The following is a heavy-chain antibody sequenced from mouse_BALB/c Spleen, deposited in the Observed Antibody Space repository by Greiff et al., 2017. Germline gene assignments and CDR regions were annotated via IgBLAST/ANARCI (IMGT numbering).Heavy chain of an antibody. CDR2: ISSGGGST. V-gene: IGHV5-12-1*01. J-gene: IGHJ2*01. CDR3: ARPYYYGSSYYFDY. CDR1: GFAFSSYD. D-gene: IGHD1-1*01. Sequence: EVKLMESGGGLVKPGGSLKLSCAASGFAFSSYDMSWVRQTPEKRLEWVAYISSGGGSTYYPDTVKGRFTISRDNAKNTLYLQMSSLKSEDTAMYYCARPYYYGSSYYFDYWGQGTTLTVSS.